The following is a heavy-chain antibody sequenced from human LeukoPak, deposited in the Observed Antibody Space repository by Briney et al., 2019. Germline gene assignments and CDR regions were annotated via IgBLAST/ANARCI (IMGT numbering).Heavy chain of an antibody. J-gene: IGHJ4*02. CDR1: GGSISSFY. CDR3: ARDPSGTYVKY. Sequence: PSETLSLTCTVSGGSISSFYWSWIRQPPGKGLEWIGYIYYSGSTNYNPSLKSRVTISVDTSKNQFSLKLSSVTAADTAVYYCARDPSGTYVKYWGQGILVTVSS. V-gene: IGHV4-59*12. D-gene: IGHD1-26*01. CDR2: IYYSGST.